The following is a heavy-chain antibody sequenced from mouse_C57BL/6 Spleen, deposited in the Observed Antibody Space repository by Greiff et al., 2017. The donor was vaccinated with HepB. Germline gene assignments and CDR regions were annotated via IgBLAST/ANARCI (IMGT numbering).Heavy chain of an antibody. Sequence: EVQLVESGGGLVQPGGSLKLSCAASGFTFSDYYMYWVRQTPEKRLEWVAYISNGGGSTYYPDTVKGRFTISRDNAKNTLYLQMSRLKSEDTAMYYCARQKDYDEWYFDVWGTGTTVTVSS. CDR1: GFTFSDYY. J-gene: IGHJ1*03. V-gene: IGHV5-12*01. CDR2: ISNGGGST. CDR3: ARQKDYDEWYFDV. D-gene: IGHD2-4*01.